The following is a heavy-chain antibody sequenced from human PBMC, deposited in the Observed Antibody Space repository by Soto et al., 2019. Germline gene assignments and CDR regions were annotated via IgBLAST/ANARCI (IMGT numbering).Heavy chain of an antibody. CDR3: ARETWWRLAY. CDR1: GLPFSSQF. CDR2: INPDGSNE. V-gene: IGHV3-7*04. D-gene: IGHD2-15*01. J-gene: IGHJ4*02. Sequence: EVQLVESGGGLVQPGGSLRLSCAASGLPFSSQFMSWIRQAPGRGLEWVAKINPDGSNEHYVDPVKGRFTVSRDNTKNSLFLQMTGLRVEDTAVYYCARETWWRLAYWGQGNLVTVSS.